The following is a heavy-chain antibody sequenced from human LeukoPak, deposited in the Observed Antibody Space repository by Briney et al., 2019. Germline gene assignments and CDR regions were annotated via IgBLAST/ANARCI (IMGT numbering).Heavy chain of an antibody. J-gene: IGHJ4*02. D-gene: IGHD6-13*01. CDR3: ARTGYSSSWDIYYFDY. CDR1: GYTFTSYY. CDR2: INPSGGST. V-gene: IGHV1-46*01. Sequence: ASVKVSCKASGYTFTSYYMHWVRQAPGQGLEWMGIINPSGGSTSYAQKFQGGVSMSRDMSTSTAYMELSSLRSEDTAVYYCARTGYSSSWDIYYFDYWGQGTLVTVSS.